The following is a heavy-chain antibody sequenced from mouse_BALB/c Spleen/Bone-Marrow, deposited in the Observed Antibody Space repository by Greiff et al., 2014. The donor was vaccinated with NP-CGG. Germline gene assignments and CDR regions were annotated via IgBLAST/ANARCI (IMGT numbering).Heavy chain of an antibody. CDR2: INPSTGYT. CDR1: GYTFTSYW. V-gene: IGHV1-7*01. CDR3: ARGGNWDGFAY. Sequence: VQLQQSGAKLAKPGASVKMSCKASGYTFTSYWMHWVKQRPGQGLEWIGYINPSTGYTEYNQKFKDKATLTADKSSSTAYMQLSSLTSEDSAVYYCARGGNWDGFAYWGQGTLVTVSA. J-gene: IGHJ3*01. D-gene: IGHD4-1*01.